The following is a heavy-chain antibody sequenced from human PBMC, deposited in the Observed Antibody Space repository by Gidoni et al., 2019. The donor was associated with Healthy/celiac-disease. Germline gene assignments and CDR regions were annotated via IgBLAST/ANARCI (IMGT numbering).Heavy chain of an antibody. CDR3: ANWDIVVVLDY. CDR2: ISGSGGST. CDR1: GFTFSSYA. V-gene: IGHV3-23*01. J-gene: IGHJ4*02. D-gene: IGHD2-15*01. Sequence: EVQLLESGGGLVQPGGSLRLSCAASGFTFSSYALSWVRQAPGKGLEWVSAISGSGGSTYYADSVKGRFTISRDNSKNTLYLQMNSLRAEDTAVYHCANWDIVVVLDYWGQGTLVTVSS.